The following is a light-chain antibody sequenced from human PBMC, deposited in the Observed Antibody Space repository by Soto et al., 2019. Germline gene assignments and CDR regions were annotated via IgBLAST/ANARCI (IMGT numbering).Light chain of an antibody. J-gene: IGLJ2*01. CDR2: YDS. CDR3: QVCDSNRDHSV. V-gene: IGLV3-21*01. CDR1: NIGRKR. Sequence: SYELTQPPSVSVAPGETARITCGGNNIGRKRVHWYQQKPGLAPVLVIYYDSDRPSGIPERFSGSNSGTTATLTITRVEAGDEADYYCQVCDSNRDHSVFGTGTKLTVL.